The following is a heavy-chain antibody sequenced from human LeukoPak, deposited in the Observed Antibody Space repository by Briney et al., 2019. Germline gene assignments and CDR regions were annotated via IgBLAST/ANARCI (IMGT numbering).Heavy chain of an antibody. Sequence: SETLSLTCTVSGGSISTYYWSWIRQPPGMGLEWIGNIHYSGSTNYNPSLKSRVTISVDTSKNQFSLKLSSVTAADTAVYYCARGRGSLDYWGQGTLVTVSS. CDR2: IHYSGST. CDR1: GGSISTYY. V-gene: IGHV4-59*01. J-gene: IGHJ4*02. CDR3: ARGRGSLDY. D-gene: IGHD3-10*01.